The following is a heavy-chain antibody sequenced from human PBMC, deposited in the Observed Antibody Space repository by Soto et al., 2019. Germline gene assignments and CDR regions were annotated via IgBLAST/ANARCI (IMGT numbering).Heavy chain of an antibody. V-gene: IGHV4-34*01. CDR3: ARGRGVVAARVPQGSGGPPFYFDY. CDR2: INHSGST. D-gene: IGHD2-15*01. Sequence: QVQLQQWGAGLLKPSETLSLTCAVYGGSFSGYYWSWIRQPPGKGLEWIGEINHSGSTNYNPSLKRRVTISVDTSKNQFSLKLSSVTAADTAVYYCARGRGVVAARVPQGSGGPPFYFDYWGQGTLVTVSS. CDR1: GGSFSGYY. J-gene: IGHJ4*02.